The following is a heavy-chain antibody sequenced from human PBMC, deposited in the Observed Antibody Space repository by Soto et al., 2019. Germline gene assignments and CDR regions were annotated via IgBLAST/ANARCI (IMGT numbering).Heavy chain of an antibody. D-gene: IGHD3-10*01. V-gene: IGHV4-31*03. CDR2: IYNSGTT. Sequence: QVRLQEPGPGLVRPSQTLSLTCNVSGAPISSGGFYWSWIRQHPGKGPEWIGYIYNSGTTFYNPSLGSRVTMSLDAAKNHFSLELRSVTVADTAVYYCAREPISTPRGVTQVDPWGQGTQVTVSS. CDR1: GAPISSGGFY. CDR3: AREPISTPRGVTQVDP. J-gene: IGHJ5*02.